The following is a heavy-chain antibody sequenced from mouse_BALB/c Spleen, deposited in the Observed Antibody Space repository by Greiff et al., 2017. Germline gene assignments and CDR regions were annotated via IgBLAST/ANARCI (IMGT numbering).Heavy chain of an antibody. CDR3: ARDGKGYFDV. Sequence: QVQLKESGAELVRPGTSVKVSCKASGYAFTNYLIEWVKQRPGQGLEWIGVINPGSGGTNYNEKFKGKATLTADKSSSTAYMQLSSLTSDDSAVYFCARDGKGYFDVWGAGTTVTVSS. CDR2: INPGSGGT. J-gene: IGHJ1*01. CDR1: GYAFTNYL. D-gene: IGHD2-1*01. V-gene: IGHV1-54*01.